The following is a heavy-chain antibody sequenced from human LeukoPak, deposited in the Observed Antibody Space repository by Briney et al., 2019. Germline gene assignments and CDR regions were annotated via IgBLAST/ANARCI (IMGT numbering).Heavy chain of an antibody. D-gene: IGHD2-2*01. J-gene: IGHJ6*04. CDR3: ARGLGNDIVVVPAARKIKDYYYYGMDV. Sequence: ASVKVSCKASGGTFSSYAISWVRQAPGQGLDWMGGIIPIFGTANYAQKFQGRVTITSDESTSTAYMELSSLRSEDTAVYYCARGLGNDIVVVPAARKIKDYYYYGMDVWGKGTTVTVSS. V-gene: IGHV1-69*01. CDR2: IIPIFGTA. CDR1: GGTFSSYA.